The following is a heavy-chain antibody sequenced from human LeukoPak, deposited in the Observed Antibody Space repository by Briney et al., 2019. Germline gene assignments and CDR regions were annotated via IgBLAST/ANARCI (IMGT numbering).Heavy chain of an antibody. CDR2: IYPGDSGP. J-gene: IGHJ3*01. CDR1: GYSFTSYC. Sequence: GESLQSASNVSGYSFTSYCVGWVRPMPGKGREWMGIIYPGDSGPTYSPSFQGQVTISVDKSINTAYLQWSSLQASDTAMYYCGMSGDRVPLQDDVFDVWGQGTMVTVST. D-gene: IGHD1-26*01. CDR3: GMSGDRVPLQDDVFDV. V-gene: IGHV5-51*01.